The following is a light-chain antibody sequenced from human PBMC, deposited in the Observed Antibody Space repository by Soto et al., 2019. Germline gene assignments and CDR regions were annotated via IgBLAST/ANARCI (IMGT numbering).Light chain of an antibody. J-gene: IGKJ4*01. CDR2: HAS. Sequence: DIQMTQSPSTLSASVGDRVTITCRASQSINSWLSWYQQSPGKAPKLLIYHASTLESGVPSRFRGSGSGTKFTLTISSLQPDDFATYYCQEYVYYSTFGGGTKVEIK. V-gene: IGKV1-5*01. CDR1: QSINSW. CDR3: QEYVYYST.